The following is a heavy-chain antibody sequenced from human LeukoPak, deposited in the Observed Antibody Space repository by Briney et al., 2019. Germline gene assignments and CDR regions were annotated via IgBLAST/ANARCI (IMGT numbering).Heavy chain of an antibody. J-gene: IGHJ3*02. V-gene: IGHV3-53*01. D-gene: IGHD5-12*01. CDR2: IYSGGST. CDR3: ARDRSGYEGPDAFDI. Sequence: PGGSLRLSCAASVFTLSSNYMSGVRQAPGRGLEWVSDIYSGGSTYYPDSVKGRFTIPRDNSKNTLYLQMNSLIAEDTAVYYCARDRSGYEGPDAFDIWGQGTMVTVSS. CDR1: VFTLSSNY.